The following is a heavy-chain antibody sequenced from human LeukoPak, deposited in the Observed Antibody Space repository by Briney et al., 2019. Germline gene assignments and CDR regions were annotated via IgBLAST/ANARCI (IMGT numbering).Heavy chain of an antibody. CDR2: INHSGST. CDR3: ARGIAAADYYYYYYMDV. Sequence: SETLSLTCAAYGGSFSGYYWSWIRQPPGKGLEWIGEINHSGSTNYNPSLKSRVTISLHTSENQFSLKLSSETAADTAVYYCARGIAAADYYYYYYMDVWGKGTTVTVSS. CDR1: GGSFSGYY. J-gene: IGHJ6*03. V-gene: IGHV4-34*01. D-gene: IGHD6-13*01.